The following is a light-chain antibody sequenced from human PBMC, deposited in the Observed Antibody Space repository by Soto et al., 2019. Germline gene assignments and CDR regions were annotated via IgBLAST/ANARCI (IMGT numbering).Light chain of an antibody. Sequence: QSVLTQPASVSGSPGQSITISCTGTTSDVGRYHYVSWYQQHPGKAPKLIIFGVTNRPSGVSSRFSASKSGSTASLTISGLQADDEADYYCTSYTGANTVLFGGGTKLTVL. V-gene: IGLV2-14*01. CDR3: TSYTGANTVL. CDR1: TSDVGRYHY. CDR2: GVT. J-gene: IGLJ2*01.